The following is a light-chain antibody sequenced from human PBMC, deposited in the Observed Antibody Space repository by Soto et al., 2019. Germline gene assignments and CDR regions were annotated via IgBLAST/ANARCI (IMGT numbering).Light chain of an antibody. CDR1: QSVSRK. J-gene: IGKJ1*01. V-gene: IGKV3-15*01. Sequence: ENVLTQSPATLSLSPGARAPLPCRASQSVSRKLAWYPQTRGQAPRLLIYGASTRATGVPARFSGSGSGTEFTLTISNLQSEDFAVYYCQQYNNWPKTFGQGTKVDIK. CDR3: QQYNNWPKT. CDR2: GAS.